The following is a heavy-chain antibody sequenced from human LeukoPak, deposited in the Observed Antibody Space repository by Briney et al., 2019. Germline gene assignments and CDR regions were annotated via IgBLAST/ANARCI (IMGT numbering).Heavy chain of an antibody. Sequence: PGGSLRLSCAASGFTFSNYWMTWFRQTPGKGLEGVGNIKQDGSEKYYVDSVKGRFTISRDNAKNSLYLQMNSLRVEDTAIYYCARDYVWGSSESDYWGQGTLVTVSS. CDR1: GFTFSNYW. D-gene: IGHD7-27*01. CDR3: ARDYVWGSSESDY. CDR2: IKQDGSEK. J-gene: IGHJ4*02. V-gene: IGHV3-7*01.